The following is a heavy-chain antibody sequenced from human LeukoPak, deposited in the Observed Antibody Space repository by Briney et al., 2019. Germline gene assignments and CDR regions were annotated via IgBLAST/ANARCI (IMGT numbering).Heavy chain of an antibody. V-gene: IGHV4-39*02. D-gene: IGHD1-26*01. J-gene: IGHJ4*02. CDR2: IYYSGST. Sequence: SFTSYWIGWVRQPPGKGLEWIGNIYYSGSTYYNPSLKSRVTMSVDTSKNQFFLKLNSVTAADTAVYYCARGRPYSGGYHLDYWGQGTLVTVSS. CDR1: SFTSYW. CDR3: ARGRPYSGGYHLDY.